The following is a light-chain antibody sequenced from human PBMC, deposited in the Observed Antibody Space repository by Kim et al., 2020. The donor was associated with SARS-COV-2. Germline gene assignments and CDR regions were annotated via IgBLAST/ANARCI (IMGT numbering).Light chain of an antibody. CDR2: LNSDGSH. Sequence: QLVLTQSPSASASLGASVKLPCTLSSGHSSYAIAWHQQQPEKGPRYLMKLNSDGSHSKGDGIPDRFSGSSSGAERYLPISSLQSEDEADYYCQTWGTGIRVFGGGTQLTVL. CDR3: QTWGTGIRV. J-gene: IGLJ3*02. V-gene: IGLV4-69*01. CDR1: SGHSSYA.